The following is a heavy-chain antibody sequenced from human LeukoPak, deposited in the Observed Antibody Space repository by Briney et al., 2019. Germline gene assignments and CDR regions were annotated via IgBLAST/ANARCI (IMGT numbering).Heavy chain of an antibody. D-gene: IGHD1-26*01. V-gene: IGHV4-39*01. CDR1: GGSISSSSHY. J-gene: IGHJ4*02. CDR3: ARTIVGAPDY. CDR2: IYYSGST. Sequence: PSETLSLTCTVSGGSISSSSHYWGWIRRPPGKGLEWVGSIYYSGSTYYNPSLKRRVTIYVKTSKNQFSLKLSSVTAADTAVYYCARTIVGAPDYWGQGTLVTVSS.